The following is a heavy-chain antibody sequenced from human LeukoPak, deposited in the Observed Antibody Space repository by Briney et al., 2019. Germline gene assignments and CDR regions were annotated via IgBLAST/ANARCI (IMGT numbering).Heavy chain of an antibody. D-gene: IGHD4-23*01. CDR1: GYSISSGYY. J-gene: IGHJ4*02. CDR2: IYHSGST. CDR3: ARGGAVVIEAAFDY. V-gene: IGHV4-38-2*02. Sequence: SETLSLTCTVSGYSISSGYYWGWIRQPPGKGLEWMGSIYHSGSTYYNPSLKSRVTISVDTSKNQFSLKLSSVTAADTAVYYCARGGAVVIEAAFDYWGQGTLVTVSS.